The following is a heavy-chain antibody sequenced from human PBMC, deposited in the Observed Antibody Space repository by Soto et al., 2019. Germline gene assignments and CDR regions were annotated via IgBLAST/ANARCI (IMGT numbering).Heavy chain of an antibody. CDR3: AKEVRDGYNRIGTSPHYYGMDV. V-gene: IGHV3-30*18. CDR1: GFTFSSYG. Sequence: QVQLVESGGGVVQPGRSLRLSCAASGFTFSSYGMHWVRQAPGKGLEWVAVISYDGSNKYYADSVKGRFTISRDNSKNTLYQQMNSLRAEDTAVYYCAKEVRDGYNRIGTSPHYYGMDVWGQGTTVTVSS. CDR2: ISYDGSNK. J-gene: IGHJ6*02. D-gene: IGHD5-12*01.